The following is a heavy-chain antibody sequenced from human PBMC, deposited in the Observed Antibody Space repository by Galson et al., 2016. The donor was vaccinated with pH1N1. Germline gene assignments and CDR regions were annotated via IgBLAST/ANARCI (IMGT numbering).Heavy chain of an antibody. J-gene: IGHJ4*02. D-gene: IGHD3-10*01. V-gene: IGHV3-9*01. Sequence: SLRLSCAASGFTFADYAMHWVRQAPGKGLEWVSNISWNSGSKGYADSVKGRFTISRDNAKNYLYLQLNSLRAEDTALYYCAKDRDYYGSGPTDYWGQGTLVTVSS. CDR3: AKDRDYYGSGPTDY. CDR2: ISWNSGSK. CDR1: GFTFADYA.